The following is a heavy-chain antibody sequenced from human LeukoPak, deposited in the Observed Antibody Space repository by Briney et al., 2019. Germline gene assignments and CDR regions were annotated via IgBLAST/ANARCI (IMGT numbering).Heavy chain of an antibody. V-gene: IGHV4-4*08. J-gene: IGHJ2*01. D-gene: IGHD1-1*01. CDR3: ARRIQLWSYLHLEL. Sequence: SETLFLTCTVSGDSISRESGSWIRQAPGKGLEWIGYSYDSWRMNYNPTLQSRVTISLDTSKNRLSLQLNSVTAADTAVYYCARRIQLWSYLHLELWGRGTLVTVTS. CDR2: SYDSWRM. CDR1: GDSISRES.